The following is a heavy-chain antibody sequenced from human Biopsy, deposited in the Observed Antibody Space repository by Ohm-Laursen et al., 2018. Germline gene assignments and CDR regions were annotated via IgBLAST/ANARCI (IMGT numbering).Heavy chain of an antibody. CDR1: GGDINNYY. V-gene: IGHV4-4*07. J-gene: IGHJ3*01. D-gene: IGHD3-22*01. CDR3: ASVVLGPTNDAFDL. CDR2: LYPGGST. Sequence: SDTLSLPCNVSGGDINNYYWSWIRQPAGKGLEWIGRLYPGGSTNYNPSLKSRVTMSVDTSKKQPSLRLRSVTAAGTAMYYCASVVLGPTNDAFDLWGQGTMVVVSS.